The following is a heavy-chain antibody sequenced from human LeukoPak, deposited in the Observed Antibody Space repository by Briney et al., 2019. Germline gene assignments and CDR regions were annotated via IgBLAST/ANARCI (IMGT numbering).Heavy chain of an antibody. Sequence: SETLSLTCTVPGGSISSDYWSWIRQPPGKGLEWIGFASCSGSTNYNPSLLGRVTISADWSKKQSSLKVNSVTPADTAVYYCARGSGWYAYWGQGTLVTVSS. CDR3: ARGSGWYAY. CDR2: ASCSGST. J-gene: IGHJ4*02. D-gene: IGHD6-19*01. CDR1: GGSISSDY. V-gene: IGHV4-59*01.